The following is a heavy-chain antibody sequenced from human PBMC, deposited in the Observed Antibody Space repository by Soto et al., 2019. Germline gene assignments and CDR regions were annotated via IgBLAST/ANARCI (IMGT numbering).Heavy chain of an antibody. CDR1: GGSISNYY. D-gene: IGHD3-16*02. J-gene: IGHJ5*02. CDR3: ARGLRYDYVWGSYRDNWFDP. CDR2: IYPTGST. Sequence: SETLSLTCTASGGSISNYYWSWIRQPAGKGLEWIGRIYPTGSTNYNRSLKSRVTMSLDTSKNQLFLKLSSVTAADTAVYYCARGLRYDYVWGSYRDNWFDPWGQGTLVTVSS. V-gene: IGHV4-4*07.